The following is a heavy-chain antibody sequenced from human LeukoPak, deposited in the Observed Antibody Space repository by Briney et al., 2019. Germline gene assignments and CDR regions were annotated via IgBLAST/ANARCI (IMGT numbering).Heavy chain of an antibody. D-gene: IGHD3-16*01. V-gene: IGHV3-30*02. CDR3: ARVAAASWAAFDI. J-gene: IGHJ3*02. CDR2: IRFDGTNK. Sequence: GGSLRLSCAASGFTFSTYGMHWVRQAPGKGLEWVAFIRFDGTNKYYADSVKGRFAISRDSTKNTLYLQMNSLRAEDTAVYYCARVAAASWAAFDIWGQGTMVTVSS. CDR1: GFTFSTYG.